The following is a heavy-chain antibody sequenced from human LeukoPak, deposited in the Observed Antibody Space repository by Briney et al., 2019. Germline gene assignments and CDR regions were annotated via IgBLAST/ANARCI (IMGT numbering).Heavy chain of an antibody. CDR1: GFTVSGAY. J-gene: IGHJ4*02. V-gene: IGHV3-66*04. D-gene: IGHD1-26*01. CDR3: ATHSGTYPAHFDY. Sequence: GGSLRLSCSASGFTVSGAYMRWVRQAPGKGLEWVSIIFSGVSTYYADSVKGRFTIYRDISENTLYLQMNNLRDEDTAVYYCATHSGTYPAHFDYWGQGTLVTVSS. CDR2: IFSGVST.